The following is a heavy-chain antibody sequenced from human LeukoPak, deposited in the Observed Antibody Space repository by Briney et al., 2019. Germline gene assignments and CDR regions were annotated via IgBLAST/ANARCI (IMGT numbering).Heavy chain of an antibody. D-gene: IGHD3-22*01. V-gene: IGHV5-51*01. J-gene: IGHJ4*02. Sequence: GESLKISCKGSGYSFTSYRIDWVRQMPGKGLEWMGIIYPGDSDTRYSPSFQGHVTISADKSISTAYLQWSSLKASDTAMYYCARRGSSGYYYFDYWGQGTLVTVSS. CDR2: IYPGDSDT. CDR3: ARRGSSGYYYFDY. CDR1: GYSFTSYR.